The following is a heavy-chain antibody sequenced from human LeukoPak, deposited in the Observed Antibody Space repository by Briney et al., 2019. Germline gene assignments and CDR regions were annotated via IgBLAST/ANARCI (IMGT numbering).Heavy chain of an antibody. CDR1: GFTFSSYA. V-gene: IGHV3-23*01. J-gene: IGHJ4*02. CDR2: ISSSGGST. CDR3: ATARYSYGLRGFDY. Sequence: GGSLRLSCAASGFTFSSYAMSWVRQAPGKGLEWVSAISSSGGSTYYADSVKGRFTISRDNSKNTLYLQMNSLRAEDTAVYYCATARYSYGLRGFDYWGQGTLVTVSS. D-gene: IGHD5-18*01.